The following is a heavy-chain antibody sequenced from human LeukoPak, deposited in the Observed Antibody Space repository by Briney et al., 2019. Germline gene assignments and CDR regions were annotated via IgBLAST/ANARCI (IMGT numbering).Heavy chain of an antibody. CDR1: GFTFNNYA. CDR2: IYSGGST. Sequence: GGSLRLSCAASGFTFNNYAMSWVRQAPGKGLEWVSVIYSGGSTYYADSVKGRFTISRDNSKNTLYLQMNSLRAEDTAVYYCARDRYSSGWYPRTPDAFDIWGQGTMVTVSS. V-gene: IGHV3-66*01. D-gene: IGHD6-19*01. J-gene: IGHJ3*02. CDR3: ARDRYSSGWYPRTPDAFDI.